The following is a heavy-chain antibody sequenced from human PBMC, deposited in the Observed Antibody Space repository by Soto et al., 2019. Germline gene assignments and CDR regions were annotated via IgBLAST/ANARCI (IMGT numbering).Heavy chain of an antibody. CDR3: AKGAGDRLSLGMDV. CDR1: GFSISDNG. Sequence: QVQLVESGGGVVQPGWSLRLSCAASGFSISDNGMEWVRQAPGKGLEWVALISYDGSNTYYADSVKGRFTISRDNSKDTLFLQITRLRREDTAVYYCAKGAGDRLSLGMDVWGQGTTVTVSS. D-gene: IGHD1-26*01. V-gene: IGHV3-30*18. CDR2: ISYDGSNT. J-gene: IGHJ6*02.